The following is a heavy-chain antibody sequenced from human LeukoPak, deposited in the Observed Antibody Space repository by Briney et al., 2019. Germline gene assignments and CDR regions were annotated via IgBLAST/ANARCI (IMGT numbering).Heavy chain of an antibody. Sequence: GGALRLSCAASGFTFSSYAMSWVRQAPGKGLEGVSATIGSGGSTYYADSVKGPFTISRDNSKNTLYLQMNSLRAEDTAVYYCAKDRGIAENWGQGTLVTVSS. V-gene: IGHV3-23*01. D-gene: IGHD6-13*01. J-gene: IGHJ4*02. CDR2: TIGSGGST. CDR3: AKDRGIAEN. CDR1: GFTFSSYA.